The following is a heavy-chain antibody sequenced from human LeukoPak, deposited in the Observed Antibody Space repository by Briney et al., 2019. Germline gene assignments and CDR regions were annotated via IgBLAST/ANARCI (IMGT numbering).Heavy chain of an antibody. V-gene: IGHV3-66*01. Sequence: PGGSLRLSCAASGFTVSSNYMSWVRQAPGKGLEWVSVIYSGGSTYYADSVKGRFTISRDNSKNTLYLQMNSLRAEDAAVYYCARDRYCSSTSCPFDIWGQGTMVTVSS. CDR1: GFTVSSNY. J-gene: IGHJ3*02. D-gene: IGHD2-2*01. CDR3: ARDRYCSSTSCPFDI. CDR2: IYSGGST.